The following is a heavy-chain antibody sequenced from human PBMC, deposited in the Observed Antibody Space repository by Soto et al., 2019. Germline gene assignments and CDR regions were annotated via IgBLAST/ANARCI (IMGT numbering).Heavy chain of an antibody. CDR2: ISSRSDI. CDR3: AREYTAWPLAYGLDV. Sequence: LRLSCVGSGFTFSTYIINWVRQAPGKGLEWVSSISSRSDIYYADSVKGRFTISRDNAKNSVSLQMNSLRAEDTAVYYCAREYTAWPLAYGLDVWGQGTTVTVSS. V-gene: IGHV3-21*01. D-gene: IGHD2-2*02. CDR1: GFTFSTYI. J-gene: IGHJ6*02.